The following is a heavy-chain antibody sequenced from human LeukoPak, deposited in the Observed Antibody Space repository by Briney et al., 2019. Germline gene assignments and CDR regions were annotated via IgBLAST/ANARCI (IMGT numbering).Heavy chain of an antibody. J-gene: IGHJ4*02. CDR1: GGSISSGGYY. D-gene: IGHD2-2*01. Sequence: SETLSLTCTVSGGSISSGGYYWRWIRQHPGKSLEWIGYIYYSGSTYYNPSLKSRVTISVDTSKNQFSLKLSSVTAADTAVYYCARVHCSSASCQMYYFDYWGQGTLVTVSS. V-gene: IGHV4-31*03. CDR3: ARVHCSSASCQMYYFDY. CDR2: IYYSGST.